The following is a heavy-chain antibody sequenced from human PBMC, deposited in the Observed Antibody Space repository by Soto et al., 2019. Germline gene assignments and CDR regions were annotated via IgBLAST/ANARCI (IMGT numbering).Heavy chain of an antibody. V-gene: IGHV1-18*01. Sequence: QVQLVQSGAEVKKPGASVKVSCKASGYTFTSYGISWVRQAPGQGLEWMGWISAYNGNTNYAQKLQGRVTMTTDTSTITAYMELRSLRSDDTAVYYCARNYDFWSGYYEGSSWFDPWGQGTLVTVSS. CDR2: ISAYNGNT. J-gene: IGHJ5*02. CDR3: ARNYDFWSGYYEGSSWFDP. D-gene: IGHD3-3*01. CDR1: GYTFTSYG.